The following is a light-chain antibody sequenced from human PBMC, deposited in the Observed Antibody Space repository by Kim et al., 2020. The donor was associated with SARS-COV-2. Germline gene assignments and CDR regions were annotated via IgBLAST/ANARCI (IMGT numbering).Light chain of an antibody. CDR1: QSVSNSY. CDR2: GAS. Sequence: LSPGERATLACRASQSVSNSYLAWYQQKPGQAPRRLIYGASSRATGIPDRFSGSGSGTDFTLTISRLEPEDFAVYYCQQYGSSLATFGGGTKLEI. V-gene: IGKV3-20*01. CDR3: QQYGSSLAT. J-gene: IGKJ4*01.